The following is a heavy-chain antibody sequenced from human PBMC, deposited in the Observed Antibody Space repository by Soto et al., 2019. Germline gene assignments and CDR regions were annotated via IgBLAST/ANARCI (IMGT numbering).Heavy chain of an antibody. CDR2: ISDSATTM. Sequence: PGGSLRLSCAASGFTFSDYYMSWIRQAPGKGLERISHISDSATTMYYADSVKGRFTISRDNARKSLFLHMNSLRAEDTAVYYCARDTALISSGLFNPWGQGTLVTVSS. V-gene: IGHV3-11*01. CDR1: GFTFSDYY. J-gene: IGHJ5*02. CDR3: ARDTALISSGLFNP. D-gene: IGHD3-22*01.